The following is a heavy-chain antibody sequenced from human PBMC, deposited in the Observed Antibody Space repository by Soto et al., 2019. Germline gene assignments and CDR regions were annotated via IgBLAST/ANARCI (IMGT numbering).Heavy chain of an antibody. J-gene: IGHJ5*02. CDR2: ISSRGST. V-gene: IGHV4-61*01. CDR1: GGSVSSGTYY. Sequence: PSETLSITCTVSGGSVSSGTYYWSWIRQPPGKGLEWIGYISSRGSTNYNPSLKSRVTISVDTSKNQFSLKLSSVTAADTAVYYCAREGTAAAGKNRWFDPWGQGTLVTVSS. CDR3: AREGTAAAGKNRWFDP. D-gene: IGHD6-13*01.